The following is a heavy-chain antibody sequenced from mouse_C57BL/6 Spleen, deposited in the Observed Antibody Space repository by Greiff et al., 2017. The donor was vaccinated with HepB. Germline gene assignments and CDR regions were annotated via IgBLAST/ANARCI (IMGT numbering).Heavy chain of an antibody. V-gene: IGHV3-6*01. CDR3: ARAFNWDPYYFDY. J-gene: IGHJ2*01. CDR2: ISYDGSN. Sequence: EVKLMESGPGLVKPSQSLSLTCSVTGYSITSGYYWNWIRQFPGNKLEWMGYISYDGSNNYNPSLKNRISITRDTSKNQFFLKLNSVTTEDTATYYCARAFNWDPYYFDYWGQGTTLTVSS. D-gene: IGHD4-1*01. CDR1: GYSITSGYY.